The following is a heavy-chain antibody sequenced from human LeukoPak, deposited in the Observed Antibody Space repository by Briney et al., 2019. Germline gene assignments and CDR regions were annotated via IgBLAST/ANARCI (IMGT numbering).Heavy chain of an antibody. D-gene: IGHD2-8*01. CDR3: ARDTGVDI. CDR1: GFSMSIHW. CDR2: LSNDGSNK. V-gene: IGHV3-30-3*01. J-gene: IGHJ3*02. Sequence: GGSLRLSCVVSGFSMSIHWMSWVRQAPGRGLEWVAVLSNDGSNKYYADSVKGRFTISRDNSKNTLYLQMSSLRPEDTAVYYCARDTGVDIWGQGTMVTVSS.